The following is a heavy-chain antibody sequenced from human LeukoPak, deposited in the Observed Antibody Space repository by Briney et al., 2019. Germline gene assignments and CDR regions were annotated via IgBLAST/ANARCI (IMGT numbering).Heavy chain of an antibody. CDR1: RFTFSTYS. J-gene: IGHJ4*02. D-gene: IGHD5-18*01. CDR3: AGGYSHGRGVDY. V-gene: IGHV3-48*01. CDR2: ISSSTSTI. Sequence: GGSLRLSCTASRFTFSTYSINWVRQAPGKGLEWVSYISSSTSTIYYADSVKGRFTISRDNAKNSLYLQMNSLRAEDTAVYYCAGGYSHGRGVDYWGQGTLVTVSS.